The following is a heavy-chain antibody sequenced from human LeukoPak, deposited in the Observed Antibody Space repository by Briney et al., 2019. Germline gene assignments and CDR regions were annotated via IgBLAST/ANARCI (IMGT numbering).Heavy chain of an antibody. Sequence: ASVKVSCKASGGTFSSYAISWVRQAPGQGLEWMGGIIPIFGTANYAQKFQGRVTITADESTSTAYMELSSLRSEDTAVYYCARSIGDFSSSWSYYYYYGMDVWGQGTTVTVSS. J-gene: IGHJ6*02. CDR2: IIPIFGTA. CDR3: ARSIGDFSSSWSYYYYYGMDV. D-gene: IGHD6-13*01. V-gene: IGHV1-69*13. CDR1: GGTFSSYA.